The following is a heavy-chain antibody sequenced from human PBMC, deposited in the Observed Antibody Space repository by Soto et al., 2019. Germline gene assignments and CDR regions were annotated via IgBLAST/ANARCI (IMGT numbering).Heavy chain of an antibody. D-gene: IGHD3-3*01. Sequence: GGSLRLSCAASGFSFGSYALSWVRQAPGKGLEWVSTISGSDGKTFYADSVKGRFSISRDTSQSTLYLQMNSLRADDTAMYYCARWSYLDYSGQGTRVTVS. V-gene: IGHV3-23*01. CDR1: GFSFGSYA. J-gene: IGHJ4*02. CDR3: ARWSYLDY. CDR2: ISGSDGKT.